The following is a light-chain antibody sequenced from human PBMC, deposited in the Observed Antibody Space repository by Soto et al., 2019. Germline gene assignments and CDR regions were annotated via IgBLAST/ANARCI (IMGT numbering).Light chain of an antibody. CDR2: EVS. V-gene: IGLV2-14*01. CDR1: SSDIGGYNY. CDR3: SSYRTTSPGV. Sequence: QSALTQPASVSGSPGQSITISCTGTSSDIGGYNYVSWYDHHPGKAPRLIIYEVSNRPSGVSNRFSGSKSGNTASLTISGLQADDEAHYYCSSYRTTSPGVFGTGTKVTVL. J-gene: IGLJ1*01.